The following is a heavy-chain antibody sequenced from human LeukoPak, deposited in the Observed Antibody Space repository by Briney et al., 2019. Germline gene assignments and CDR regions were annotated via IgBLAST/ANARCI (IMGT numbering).Heavy chain of an antibody. CDR2: INSDGSRI. D-gene: IGHD5-12*01. CDR1: GFTFSSYW. J-gene: IGHJ4*02. V-gene: IGHV3-74*01. CDR3: VGGYGFDY. Sequence: PGGSLRLSCAASGFTFSSYWMHWVRQAPGKGLVWVSRINSDGSRIDYADSVKGRFTISRDNAKNTLYLQMNSLRAEVTAVYYCVGGYGFDYWGQGTLVTVSS.